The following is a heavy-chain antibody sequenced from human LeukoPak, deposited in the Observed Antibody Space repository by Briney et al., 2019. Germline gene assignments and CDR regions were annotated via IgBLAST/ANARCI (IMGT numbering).Heavy chain of an antibody. D-gene: IGHD6-19*01. CDR2: IYYSGST. CDR1: GGSISSYY. J-gene: IGHJ4*02. V-gene: IGHV4-59*12. Sequence: SETLSLTCTVSGGSISSYYWSWIRQPPGKGLEWIGYIYYSGSTNYNPSLKSRVTISVDTSKNQFSLKLSSVTAADTAVYYCARDGIAVAGSPDHDYWGQGTLVTVSS. CDR3: ARDGIAVAGSPDHDY.